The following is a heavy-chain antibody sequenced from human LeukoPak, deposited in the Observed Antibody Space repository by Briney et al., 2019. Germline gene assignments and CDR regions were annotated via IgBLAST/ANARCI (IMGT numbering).Heavy chain of an antibody. J-gene: IGHJ4*02. CDR3: ARGPPIAAAGYFDY. Sequence: PGGSLRLSCAASGFTFSSYSMNWVRQAPGKGLEWVSSISSSSSYIYYADSVKGRFTVSRDNAKNSLYLQMNSLRAEDTAVYYCARGPPIAAAGYFDYWGQGTLVTVSS. CDR1: GFTFSSYS. V-gene: IGHV3-21*01. D-gene: IGHD6-13*01. CDR2: ISSSSSYI.